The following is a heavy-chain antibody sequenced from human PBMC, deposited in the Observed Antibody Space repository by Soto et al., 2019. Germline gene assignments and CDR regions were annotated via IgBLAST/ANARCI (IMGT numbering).Heavy chain of an antibody. J-gene: IGHJ6*02. D-gene: IGHD3-9*01. CDR1: GGSFIGYY. V-gene: IGHV4-34*01. CDR3: ARVMGYYDILTCYWGYYGMDV. CDR2: INHSGST. Sequence: PSKTLSLTCAVYGGSFIGYYWSWILQPPWKGLEWIGEINHSGSTNYNPSLKSRVTISVDTSKNQFSLKLSSVTAADTAVYYCARVMGYYDILTCYWGYYGMDVWGQGTTVTVSS.